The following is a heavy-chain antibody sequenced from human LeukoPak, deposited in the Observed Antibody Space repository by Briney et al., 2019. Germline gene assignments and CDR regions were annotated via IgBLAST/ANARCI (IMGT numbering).Heavy chain of an antibody. CDR2: IYYSGST. D-gene: IGHD3-10*01. V-gene: IGHV4-59*01. Sequence: SETLSLTCTVSGGSISSYYWSWIRQPPGKGLEWIGYIYYSGSTNYNPSLKSRVTISVDTSKNQFSLKLSSVTSADTAVYYCARASEGRGDAYYYYYMDVWGKGTTVTVSS. CDR1: GGSISSYY. J-gene: IGHJ6*03. CDR3: ARASEGRGDAYYYYYMDV.